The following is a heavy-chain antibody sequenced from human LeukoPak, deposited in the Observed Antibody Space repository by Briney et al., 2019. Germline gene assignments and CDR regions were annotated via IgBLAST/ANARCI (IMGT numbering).Heavy chain of an antibody. CDR1: GCSISSGGYY. CDR3: ARDKRVEYYDSSGYDD. Sequence: PSQTLSLTCTVSGCSISSGGYYWSWIRQHPGKGLEWIVYIYYSGSTYYSPCLKSRVTISVDTSKNHFSLKLSSVTAADTAVYYCARDKRVEYYDSSGYDDWGQGTLVTVSS. CDR2: IYYSGST. D-gene: IGHD3-22*01. V-gene: IGHV4-31*03. J-gene: IGHJ4*02.